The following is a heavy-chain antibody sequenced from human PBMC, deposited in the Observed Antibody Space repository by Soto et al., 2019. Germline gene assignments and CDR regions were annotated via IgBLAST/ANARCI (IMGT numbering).Heavy chain of an antibody. Sequence: QLQLQASGPGLVKPSETLSLTCTVSGGSISSFNYFWGWIRQPPGKGLEWIGSLYYSGNTYYNPSTQSRGTISVDTTKKQCTLTLRSVTAADTAVYYCARGGGSTFNWFDPWGQGTLVTVSP. J-gene: IGHJ5*02. CDR2: LYYSGNT. D-gene: IGHD2-15*01. V-gene: IGHV4-39*01. CDR3: ARGGGSTFNWFDP. CDR1: GGSISSFNYF.